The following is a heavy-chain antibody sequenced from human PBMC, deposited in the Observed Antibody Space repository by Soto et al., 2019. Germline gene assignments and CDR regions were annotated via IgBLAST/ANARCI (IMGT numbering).Heavy chain of an antibody. D-gene: IGHD4-4*01. Sequence: SETLSLTCTVSGSPISDNYWSWFRQAPGQGLEWVGYIYYTGTTTYHPSLKSRVTISLDTSKSQFSLFLQMDSLKPEDTAVYYCTLDDDSHSAHWGQGTLVTVSS. CDR3: TLDDDSHSAH. CDR2: IYYTGTT. J-gene: IGHJ4*02. V-gene: IGHV4-59*08. CDR1: GSPISDNY.